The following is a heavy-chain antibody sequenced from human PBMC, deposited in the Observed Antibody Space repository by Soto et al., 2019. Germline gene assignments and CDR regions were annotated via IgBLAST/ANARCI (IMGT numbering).Heavy chain of an antibody. CDR2: TYYRSKWYL. CDR1: GDIVSSNSAS. Sequence: PSQTLSLTCAISGDIVSSNSASWNWIRQSPSRGLEWLGRTYYRSKWYLDYAVSVKSRITVNPDTSKNQFSLQLNSLTPKDTAVYYCARAATAGPDFDYWGQGTLVTVSS. J-gene: IGHJ4*02. D-gene: IGHD6-13*01. CDR3: ARAATAGPDFDY. V-gene: IGHV6-1*01.